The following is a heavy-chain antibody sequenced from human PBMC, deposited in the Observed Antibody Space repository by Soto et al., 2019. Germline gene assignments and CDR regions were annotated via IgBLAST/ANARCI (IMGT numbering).Heavy chain of an antibody. Sequence: ETLSLTCTVSGGSISSYYWSWIRQPPGKGLEWIGYIYYSGSTNYNPSLKSRVTISVDTSKNQFSLKLSSVTAADTAVYYCARGGTIFGVVIHYSWFDPWGQGTLVTVSS. J-gene: IGHJ5*02. D-gene: IGHD3-3*01. CDR2: IYYSGST. V-gene: IGHV4-59*01. CDR1: GGSISSYY. CDR3: ARGGTIFGVVIHYSWFDP.